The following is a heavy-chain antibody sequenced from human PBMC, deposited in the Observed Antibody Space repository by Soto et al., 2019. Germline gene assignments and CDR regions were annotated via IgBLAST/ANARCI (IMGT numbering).Heavy chain of an antibody. J-gene: IGHJ5*02. D-gene: IGHD2-15*01. CDR3: ARTLRPYCSGGSCYYQIDL. CDR1: GGSFSGYY. V-gene: IGHV4-34*01. Sequence: SETLSLTCAVYGGSFSGYYWSWIRRPPGKGLEWIGEINHSGSTNYNPSLKSRVTISVDTSKNQFSLKLSSVTAADTAVYYCARTLRPYCSGGSCYYQIDLWGQGTLVTVSS. CDR2: INHSGST.